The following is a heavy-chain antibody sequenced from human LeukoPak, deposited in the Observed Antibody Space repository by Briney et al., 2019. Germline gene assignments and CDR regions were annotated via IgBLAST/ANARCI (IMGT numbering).Heavy chain of an antibody. CDR2: IDSDGSTA. D-gene: IGHD6-13*01. V-gene: IGHV3-74*03. CDR1: GFTLSNHW. J-gene: IGHJ4*02. Sequence: GGSLRLSCAGSGFTLSNHWMHWVRHAPGKGLVWVSRIDSDGSTATYADAVKGRFTISRDNAKNTLYLQMDSLRVEDTAVYYCGRPESSSWYAVDYWGQGTLVTVSS. CDR3: GRPESSSWYAVDY.